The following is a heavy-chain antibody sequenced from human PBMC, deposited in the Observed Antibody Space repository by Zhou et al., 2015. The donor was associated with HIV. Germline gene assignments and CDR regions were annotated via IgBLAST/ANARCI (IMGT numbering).Heavy chain of an antibody. D-gene: IGHD2-15*01. CDR3: AKDLPSYGLRYYYYMDV. V-gene: IGHV3-30*02. CDR2: IRYDRSNK. Sequence: QVQLVESGGGVVQSGGSLRLSCATSGFSFSSYGMHWVRQAPGKGLEWVAFIRYDRSNKYYADSVKGRFTISRDNSKNTLFLHMNTLRSEDTAVYFCAKDLPSYGLRYYYYMDVWGKGTTVTVSS. CDR1: GFSFSSYG. J-gene: IGHJ6*03.